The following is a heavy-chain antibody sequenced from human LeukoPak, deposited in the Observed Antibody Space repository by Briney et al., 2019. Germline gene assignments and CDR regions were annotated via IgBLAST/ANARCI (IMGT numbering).Heavy chain of an antibody. V-gene: IGHV4-59*08. CDR2: IHYSGST. J-gene: IGHJ4*02. CDR1: GGSISPYY. Sequence: SETLSLTCTVSGGSISPYYWSWIRQSPGKGLEWIGCIHYSGSTIYNPSLKSRVSISVDTSKNQFSLKLSSATAADTAVYYCAAPTSSGWHGDFDYWGQGTLVTVSS. CDR3: AAPTSSGWHGDFDY. D-gene: IGHD6-19*01.